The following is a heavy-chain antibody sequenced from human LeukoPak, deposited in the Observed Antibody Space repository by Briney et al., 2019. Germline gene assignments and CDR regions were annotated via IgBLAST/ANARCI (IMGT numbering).Heavy chain of an antibody. Sequence: GASVKVSCKASGGTFSSYAISWVRQAPGQGLEWMGRIIPILGIANYAQKFQGRVTITADKSTSTAYMELSSLRSEDTAVYYCASAPGIAVAGKASPYFQHWGQGTLVTVSS. J-gene: IGHJ1*01. CDR1: GGTFSSYA. CDR2: IIPILGIA. CDR3: ASAPGIAVAGKASPYFQH. V-gene: IGHV1-69*04. D-gene: IGHD6-19*01.